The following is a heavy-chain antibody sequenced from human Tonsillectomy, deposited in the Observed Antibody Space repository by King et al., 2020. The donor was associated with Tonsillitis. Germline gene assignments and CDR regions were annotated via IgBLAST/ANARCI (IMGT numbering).Heavy chain of an antibody. Sequence: VQLVESGGGLVQPGRSLRLSCAASGFTFEDYAMHWVRQAPGKGLEWVSGLSWNSGNIAYAGSVKGRFTISRDNAKNSLYLQMNSLRPEDTAFYYCAKDIVASNYDILPGPTLGSWGQGTLVTVSS. V-gene: IGHV3-9*01. J-gene: IGHJ5*01. CDR3: AKDIVASNYDILPGPTLGS. CDR1: GFTFEDYA. CDR2: LSWNSGNI. D-gene: IGHD3-9*01.